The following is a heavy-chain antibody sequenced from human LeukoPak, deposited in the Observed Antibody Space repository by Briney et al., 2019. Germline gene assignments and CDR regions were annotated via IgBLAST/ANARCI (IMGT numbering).Heavy chain of an antibody. CDR3: ARVFDSSGWSDFDY. Sequence: ASVKVSCKTSGYTFTSYAMHWVRRAPGQRLEWMGWINAGNGNTKYSQKFQGRVTITRDTSASTAYMELSSLRSEDTAVYYCARVFDSSGWSDFDYWGQGTLVTVSS. CDR2: INAGNGNT. J-gene: IGHJ4*02. CDR1: GYTFTSYA. D-gene: IGHD6-19*01. V-gene: IGHV1-3*01.